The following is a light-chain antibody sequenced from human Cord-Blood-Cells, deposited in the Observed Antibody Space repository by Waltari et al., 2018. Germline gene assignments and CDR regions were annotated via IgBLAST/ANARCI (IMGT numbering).Light chain of an antibody. Sequence: QSALTQPASVSGSAGQSITISCTGTSSDVVSYNLVSWYHQHPGKAPKLMIYEGSKRPSGVSNRFSGSKSGNTASLTISGLQAEDEADYYCCSYAGSSTWVFGGGTKLTVL. CDR1: SSDVVSYNL. CDR2: EGS. CDR3: CSYAGSSTWV. V-gene: IGLV2-23*01. J-gene: IGLJ3*02.